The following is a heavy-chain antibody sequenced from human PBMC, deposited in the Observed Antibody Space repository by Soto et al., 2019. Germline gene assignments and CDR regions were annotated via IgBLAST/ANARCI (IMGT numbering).Heavy chain of an antibody. CDR3: VRCFLVVGDAFDI. D-gene: IGHD2-15*01. V-gene: IGHV3-11*01. Sequence: QVQLVESGGGLVKPGGSLRLSGAACGFAFSDFYMVWVRQAPGMRLEWISYISNGGATVYYADSVKGRFTISRDNGKSSMFLQMNSLTADDTAVYYCVRCFLVVGDAFDIWGRGTTVTVSS. CDR1: GFAFSDFY. J-gene: IGHJ3*02. CDR2: ISNGGATV.